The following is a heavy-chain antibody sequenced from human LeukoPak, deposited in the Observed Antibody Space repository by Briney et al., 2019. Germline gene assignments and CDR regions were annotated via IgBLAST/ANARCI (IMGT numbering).Heavy chain of an antibody. V-gene: IGHV4-34*01. Sequence: PSETLSLTCAVYGRSFSGYYWSWIRQPPGKGLEWIGEINHSGSTNYNPSLKSRVTISVDTSKNQFSLKPSSVTAADTAVYSCARMVRGRGYYYYYMDVWGKGTTVTVSS. CDR3: ARMVRGRGYYYYYMDV. CDR1: GRSFSGYY. J-gene: IGHJ6*03. CDR2: INHSGST. D-gene: IGHD3-10*01.